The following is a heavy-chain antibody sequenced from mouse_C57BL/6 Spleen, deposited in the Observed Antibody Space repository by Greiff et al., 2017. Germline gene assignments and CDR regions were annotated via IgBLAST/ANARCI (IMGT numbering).Heavy chain of an antibody. CDR2: INPNNGGT. D-gene: IGHD4-1*01. V-gene: IGHV1-22*01. CDR3: AGTLYYAMDY. CDR1: GYKFTDYN. Sequence: VQLQQSGPELVKPGASVKMSCKASGYKFTDYNMPWVKQSHGKSLEWIGYINPNNGGTRYNQKFKGKATLTVNKSSSPAYMELRNLTSEDSAVYYCAGTLYYAMDYWGQGTSVTVSS. J-gene: IGHJ4*01.